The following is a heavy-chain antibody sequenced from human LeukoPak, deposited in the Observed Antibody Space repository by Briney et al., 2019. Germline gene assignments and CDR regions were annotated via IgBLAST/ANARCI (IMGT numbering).Heavy chain of an antibody. Sequence: GGSLRLSCAASGFPFSTYAMSWVRQAPGRGLEWVSVIIGSGGDTYYADSVKGRFTISGDNSKNTVYLQMNSLRAEDTALYYCAEGGVYGDYYFDYWGQGTLVTVSS. V-gene: IGHV3-23*01. D-gene: IGHD4-17*01. CDR1: GFPFSTYA. CDR3: AEGGVYGDYYFDY. J-gene: IGHJ4*02. CDR2: IIGSGGDT.